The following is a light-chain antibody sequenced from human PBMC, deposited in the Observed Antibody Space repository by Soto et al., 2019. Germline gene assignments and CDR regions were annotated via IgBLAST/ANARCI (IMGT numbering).Light chain of an antibody. CDR2: DAS. CDR1: QRFXSY. J-gene: IGKJ5*01. V-gene: IGKV3-11*01. Sequence: IVMTQSPATLSVSPGERATLSCRASQRFXSYFAWHQRKPGQATRILMXDASTRATGISARFRGSGSGTDFTLTLSSLEPEDFAVYYCHQRQYWPTSTFGQGTRLEI. CDR3: HQRQYWPTST.